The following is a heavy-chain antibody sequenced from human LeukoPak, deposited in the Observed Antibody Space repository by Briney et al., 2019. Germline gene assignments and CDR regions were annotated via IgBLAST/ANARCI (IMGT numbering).Heavy chain of an antibody. CDR3: ARSTVVPAAPFDY. Sequence: SQTLSLTCTVSGGSISSGDYYWGWIRQPPGKGLEWIGYIYYSGSTYYNPSLKSRVTISVDTSKNQFPLRLSSVTAADTAVYYCARSTVVPAAPFDYWGQGTLVTVSS. J-gene: IGHJ4*02. CDR2: IYYSGST. D-gene: IGHD2-2*01. CDR1: GGSISSGDYY. V-gene: IGHV4-30-4*08.